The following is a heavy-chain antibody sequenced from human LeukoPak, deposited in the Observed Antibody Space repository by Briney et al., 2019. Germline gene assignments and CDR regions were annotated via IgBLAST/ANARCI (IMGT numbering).Heavy chain of an antibody. D-gene: IGHD4-11*01. CDR2: ISSSSSYI. CDR3: ARDTASNHRLYYYYYMDV. J-gene: IGHJ6*03. V-gene: IGHV3-21*01. Sequence: GGSLRLSCAASGFTFSSYSMNWVRQAPGKGLEWVSSISSSSSYIYYADSVMGRFTISRDNAKNSLYLQMNSLRAEDTAVYYCARDTASNHRLYYYYYMDVWGKGTTVTVSS. CDR1: GFTFSSYS.